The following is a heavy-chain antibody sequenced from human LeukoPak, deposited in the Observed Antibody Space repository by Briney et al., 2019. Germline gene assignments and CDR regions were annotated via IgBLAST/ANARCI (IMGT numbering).Heavy chain of an antibody. J-gene: IGHJ4*02. CDR1: GFTFSNYF. V-gene: IGHV3-23*01. CDR2: ITGSGGIT. D-gene: IGHD2-15*01. CDR3: ARYCSGVGCYSGLDY. Sequence: PGGSLRLPCAASGFTFSNYFMTWVRQPPGKGLEWVSTITGSGGITYYADSMKGRFTISRDNSKNTLYLHMNSLRAEDTAFYYCARYCSGVGCYSGLDYWGQGTLVTVSS.